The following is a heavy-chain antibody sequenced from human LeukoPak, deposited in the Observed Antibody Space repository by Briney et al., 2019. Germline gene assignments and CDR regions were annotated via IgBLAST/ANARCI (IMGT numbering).Heavy chain of an antibody. V-gene: IGHV1-46*01. CDR2: INPSGGST. Sequence: ASVKVSCKTSGYTFTSYYMHWVRQAPGQGLEWMGIINPSGGSTSYAQKFQGRVTMTRDTSTSTVYMELSSLRSEDTAVYYCARGGIKGVLVPAAIYVWGQGILVTVSS. D-gene: IGHD2-2*01. CDR1: GYTFTSYY. CDR3: ARGGIKGVLVPAAIYV. J-gene: IGHJ4*02.